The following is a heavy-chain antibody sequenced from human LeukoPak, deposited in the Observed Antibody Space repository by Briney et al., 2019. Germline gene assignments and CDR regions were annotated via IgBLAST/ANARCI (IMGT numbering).Heavy chain of an antibody. CDR3: ARVSLGSGNYGRYFDD. Sequence: SEILSLTCTVSGDSISSGTYYWIWIRQPAGKGLEWIGRIYTSGSTNYNPSLKSRVTISVDTSKNQFSLKLSSVTAADTAVYYCARVSLGSGNYGRYFDDWGQGTLVTVSS. CDR1: GDSISSGTYY. V-gene: IGHV4-61*02. J-gene: IGHJ4*02. CDR2: IYTSGST. D-gene: IGHD3-10*01.